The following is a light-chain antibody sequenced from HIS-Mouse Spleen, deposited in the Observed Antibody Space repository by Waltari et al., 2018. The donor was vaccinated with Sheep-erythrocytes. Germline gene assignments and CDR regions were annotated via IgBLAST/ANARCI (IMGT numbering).Light chain of an antibody. CDR1: SSDVGGYNY. CDR2: EVS. V-gene: IGLV2-8*01. CDR3: SSYAGSSTPWV. J-gene: IGLJ3*02. Sequence: QSALTQPPSASGSPGPSVTISCTGTSSDVGGYNYFSWYQQHPGKAPKLMIYEVSKRPSGVPDRFSGSKSGNTASLTVSGLQAEDEADYYCSSYAGSSTPWVFGGGTKLTVL.